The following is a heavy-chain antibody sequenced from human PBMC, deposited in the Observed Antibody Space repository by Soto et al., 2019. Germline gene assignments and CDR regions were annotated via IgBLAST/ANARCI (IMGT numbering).Heavy chain of an antibody. D-gene: IGHD3-10*02. CDR2: IYHSGST. Sequence: QVQLQESGPGLVKPSGTLSLTCAVSGGSISSSNWWSWVRQPPGKGLEWIGEIYHSGSTNYNPSLKSRGTISGDKSMNQFSLKLSSVTAADTAVYYCASVRGWYYYAMDVWGQGTTVTVSS. J-gene: IGHJ6*02. CDR3: ASVRGWYYYAMDV. CDR1: GGSISSSNW. V-gene: IGHV4-4*02.